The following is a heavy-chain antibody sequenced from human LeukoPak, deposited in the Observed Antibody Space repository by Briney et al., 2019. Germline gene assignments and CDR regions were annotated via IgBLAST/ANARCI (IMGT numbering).Heavy chain of an antibody. D-gene: IGHD6-13*01. CDR2: ISYSGST. Sequence: SETLSLTCTVSGGSISSYYWSWIRQSPGKGLEWIGYISYSGSTNHNPSLKSRVTISVDTSKNQFSLKLSSVTAVDTAVYYCARRDSSSWHWDYWGQGTLVTVSS. V-gene: IGHV4-59*12. CDR3: ARRDSSSWHWDY. CDR1: GGSISSYY. J-gene: IGHJ4*02.